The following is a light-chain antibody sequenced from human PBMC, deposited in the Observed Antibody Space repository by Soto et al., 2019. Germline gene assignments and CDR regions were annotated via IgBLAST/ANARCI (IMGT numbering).Light chain of an antibody. Sequence: QSALTQPASVSGSPGQSITISCTGTSSDVGDYNYVSWYQQHPGKAPKLMIFDVSNRPSGVSNRVSGSKSGNTASLTISGLQAEDEADYSCSSYTSSSTRVFGTGTKLTVL. J-gene: IGLJ1*01. CDR3: SSYTSSSTRV. CDR2: DVS. V-gene: IGLV2-14*01. CDR1: SSDVGDYNY.